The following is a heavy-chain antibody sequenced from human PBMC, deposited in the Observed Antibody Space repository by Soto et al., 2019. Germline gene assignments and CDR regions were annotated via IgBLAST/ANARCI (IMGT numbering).Heavy chain of an antibody. CDR2: INPNSGGT. CDR3: ANRYANYYYYGMDV. Sequence: ASVKVSCKASGYTFTGYYMHWVRQAPGQGLEWMGWINPNSGGTNYAQKFQGRVTMTRDTSISTAYMELSRLRSDDTAVYYCANRYANYYYYGMDVWGQGTTVTVSS. J-gene: IGHJ6*02. D-gene: IGHD5-12*01. CDR1: GYTFTGYY. V-gene: IGHV1-2*02.